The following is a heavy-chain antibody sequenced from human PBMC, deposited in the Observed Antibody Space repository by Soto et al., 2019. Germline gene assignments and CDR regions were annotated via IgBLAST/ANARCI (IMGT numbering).Heavy chain of an antibody. Sequence: SVKVSCKASGFTFSSSAVQWVRQARGQRLEWIGWIAVGSGYTNYAQRFQDRVTLTRDMSTATTYMELSRLTSEDTAIYYCAADATAWQQMVPSDYWGQGTLVTVSS. V-gene: IGHV1-58*01. J-gene: IGHJ4*02. CDR2: IAVGSGYT. CDR3: AADATAWQQMVPSDY. D-gene: IGHD2-8*01. CDR1: GFTFSSSA.